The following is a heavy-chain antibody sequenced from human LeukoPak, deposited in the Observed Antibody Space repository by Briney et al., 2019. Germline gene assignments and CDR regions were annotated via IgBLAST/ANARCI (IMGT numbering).Heavy chain of an antibody. CDR1: GFTFGDYA. V-gene: IGHV3-49*04. J-gene: IGHJ4*02. CDR2: IRSEGHGGTP. CDR3: TRDSYSVDSGYFEFDY. D-gene: IGHD3-22*01. Sequence: GGSLRLSCTALGFTFGDYAMNWVRQAPGKGLEWVGFIRSEGHGGTPEYATSVKGRFTTSRDDSKSIAYLRMNSLKTEDTAMYYCTRDSYSVDSGYFEFDYWGQGTLVTVSS.